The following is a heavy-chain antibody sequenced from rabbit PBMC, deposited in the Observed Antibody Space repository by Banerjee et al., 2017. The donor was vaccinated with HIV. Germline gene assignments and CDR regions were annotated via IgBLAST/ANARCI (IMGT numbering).Heavy chain of an antibody. D-gene: IGHD8-1*01. V-gene: IGHV1S45*01. Sequence: QDQLVESGGGLVQPEGALTLTCTASGFTFSNGYVMFWVRQAPGKGLEWIACINTISGDTVYATWAKGRFTISKASWTTVTLQMTSLTAADTASYFCARAGSGYRQFDLWGPGTLVTVS. CDR2: INTISGDT. J-gene: IGHJ4*01. CDR3: ARAGSGYRQFDL. CDR1: GFTFSNGYV.